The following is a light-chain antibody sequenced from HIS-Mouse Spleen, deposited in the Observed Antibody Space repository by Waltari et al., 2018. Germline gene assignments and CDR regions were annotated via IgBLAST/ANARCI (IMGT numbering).Light chain of an antibody. CDR3: SSYAGSNNWVV. V-gene: IGLV2-8*01. J-gene: IGLJ2*01. CDR1: SRDVGGYNY. CDR2: EVS. Sequence: QSALTQPPSASGSPGQSVTLSCTGTSRDVGGYNYVSWYQQHPGKAPKLMIYEVSKRPSGVPDRFSGSKSGNTASLTVSGLQAEDEADYYCSSYAGSNNWVVFGGGTKLTVL.